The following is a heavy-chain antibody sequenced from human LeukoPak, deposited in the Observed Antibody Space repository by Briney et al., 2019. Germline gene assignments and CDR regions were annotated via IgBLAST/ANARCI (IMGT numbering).Heavy chain of an antibody. D-gene: IGHD1-26*01. J-gene: IGHJ3*02. V-gene: IGHV2-70*13. CDR2: IEWDNRK. CDR3: ARYLVGAHEAFDI. CDR1: EFSLTTNAMC. Sequence: SGPTLVLPTQTLTLICTLSEFSLTTNAMCVSWIRQSPGTAPEWLALIEWDNRKNYNTSLKTRLTISRDNSKNQVFIIMSNMEPVDTATYYFARYLVGAHEAFDIWGPGTVVTVSS.